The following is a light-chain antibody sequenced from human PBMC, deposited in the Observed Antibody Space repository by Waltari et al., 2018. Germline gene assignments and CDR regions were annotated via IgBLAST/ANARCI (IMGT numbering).Light chain of an antibody. CDR3: AAWDDSLNGRWV. CDR2: RSD. Sequence: QSVLTQPPSASGTPGQGVTISCSGGPSNIGNNGVNWCQQVPGKAPKLLIYRSDRRPAGVPDRFSGSKSGTSASLAISGLQSEDEADYYCAAWDDSLNGRWVFGGGTKVTVL. V-gene: IGLV1-44*01. J-gene: IGLJ3*02. CDR1: PSNIGNNG.